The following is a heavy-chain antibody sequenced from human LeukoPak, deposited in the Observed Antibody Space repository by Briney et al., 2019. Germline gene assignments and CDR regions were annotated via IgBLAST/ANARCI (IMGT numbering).Heavy chain of an antibody. CDR3: AKNGDRGAYCSGGTCYPYYYYYMDV. D-gene: IGHD2-15*01. J-gene: IGHJ6*03. CDR1: GFTFSSYD. Sequence: GGSLRLSCAASGFTFSSYDMSWVRQAPGKELEWVSCISGSVSSTDYADSVKGRFTISRDNSKNTLYLQMNSLRAEDTAIYYCAKNGDRGAYCSGGTCYPYYYYYMDVWGKGTTVTISS. V-gene: IGHV3-23*01. CDR2: ISGSVSST.